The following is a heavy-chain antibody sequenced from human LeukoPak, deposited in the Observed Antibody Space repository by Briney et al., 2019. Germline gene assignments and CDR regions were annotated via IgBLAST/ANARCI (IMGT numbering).Heavy chain of an antibody. CDR1: GFTFNNYG. J-gene: IGHJ4*02. CDR3: ARKAARTSGYDY. V-gene: IGHV3-23*01. Sequence: SGGSLRLSCAISGFTFNNYGMSWVRQAPGMGLEWVSAIADGGETTYYADSVKGRLTISRDYSKNTLYLQMNSVRAEDTAVYYCARKAARTSGYDYWGQGILVTVSS. D-gene: IGHD3-22*01. CDR2: IADGGETT.